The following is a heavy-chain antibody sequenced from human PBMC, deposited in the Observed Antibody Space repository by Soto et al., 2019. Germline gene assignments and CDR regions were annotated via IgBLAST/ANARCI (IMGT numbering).Heavy chain of an antibody. CDR1: GFTFSSYA. J-gene: IGHJ4*02. V-gene: IGHV3-23*01. CDR3: AKDIRNDYAFFDY. CDR2: ISGSGGST. Sequence: GGSLRLSCAASGFTFSSYAMSWVRQAPGKGLEWVSAISGSGGSTYYADSVKGRFTISRDNSKNTLYLQVNSLRAEDTAVYYCAKDIRNDYAFFDYWGQGTLVTVSS. D-gene: IGHD1-1*01.